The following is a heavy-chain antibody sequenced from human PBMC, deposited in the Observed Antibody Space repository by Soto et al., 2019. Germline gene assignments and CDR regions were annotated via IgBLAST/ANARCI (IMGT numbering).Heavy chain of an antibody. CDR3: ARRELQGSIDY. Sequence: QVQLQESGPGLVKPSDTLSLTCAVSGYSISSSNWWGWIRQPPGKGLEWIGYIYYSGTTYYNPSHKSRVTMSVDTATDQLARILTSVTAVDPAVYYCARRELQGSIDYWGQRTLVTVSS. J-gene: IGHJ4*02. D-gene: IGHD1-26*01. V-gene: IGHV4-28*01. CDR2: IYYSGTT. CDR1: GYSISSSNW.